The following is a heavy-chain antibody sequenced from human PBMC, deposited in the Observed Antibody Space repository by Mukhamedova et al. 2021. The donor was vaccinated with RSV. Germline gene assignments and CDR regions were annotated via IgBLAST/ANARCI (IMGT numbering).Heavy chain of an antibody. V-gene: IGHV4-39*07. Sequence: VTISVDTSKNQFSLKLSSVTAADTAVYYCARDPSSSSWYRDNWFDPWGQGTLVTVSS. J-gene: IGHJ5*02. D-gene: IGHD6-13*01. CDR3: ARDPSSSSWYRDNWFDP.